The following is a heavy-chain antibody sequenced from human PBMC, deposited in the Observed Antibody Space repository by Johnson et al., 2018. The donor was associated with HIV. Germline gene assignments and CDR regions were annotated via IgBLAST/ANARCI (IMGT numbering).Heavy chain of an antibody. Sequence: VQLVESGGDLVQPGGSLRLSCAASGFTFNSFWLSWVRQAPGKGLEWVANINLDGSEKYYVDSVKGRFTISRDNVRNSVYLQMNSLGVVDTGFYYCARAHLIFPKNAFDIWGQGTTVMVSS. D-gene: IGHD3-3*02. CDR2: INLDGSEK. V-gene: IGHV3-7*01. J-gene: IGHJ3*02. CDR1: GFTFNSFW. CDR3: ARAHLIFPKNAFDI.